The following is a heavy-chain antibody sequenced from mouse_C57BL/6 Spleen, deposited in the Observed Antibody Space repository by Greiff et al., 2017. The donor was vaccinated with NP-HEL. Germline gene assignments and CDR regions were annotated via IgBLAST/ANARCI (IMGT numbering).Heavy chain of an antibody. CDR3: AIDYYGSGVAY. Sequence: QVQLQQPGAELVKPGASVKVSCKASGYTFTSYWMHWVKQRPGQGLEWIGRIHPSDSDTNYNQKFKGKATLTVDKSSSTAYMQLSSLTSEDSVVYYCAIDYYGSGVAYWGQGTLVTVSA. J-gene: IGHJ3*01. CDR2: IHPSDSDT. CDR1: GYTFTSYW. V-gene: IGHV1-74*01. D-gene: IGHD1-1*01.